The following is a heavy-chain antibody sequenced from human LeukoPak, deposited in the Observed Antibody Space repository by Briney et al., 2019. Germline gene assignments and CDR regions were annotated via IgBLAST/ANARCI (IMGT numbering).Heavy chain of an antibody. Sequence: PSVTLSLTCAVYGESFSGYYWSWIRQPPGKGLEWIGEINQSGTCSYNPSLRSRFTILVDTSKNQFSLTLDSVTAADTAVYYCARLPFSQRAGYYGMDVWGQGTTVTVSS. D-gene: IGHD2-2*01. CDR3: ARLPFSQRAGYYGMDV. V-gene: IGHV4-34*01. CDR1: GESFSGYY. CDR2: INQSGTC. J-gene: IGHJ6*02.